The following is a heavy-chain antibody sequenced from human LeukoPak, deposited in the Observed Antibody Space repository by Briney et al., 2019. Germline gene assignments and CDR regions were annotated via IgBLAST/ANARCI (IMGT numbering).Heavy chain of an antibody. CDR1: GGTFSSYA. CDR3: ASPSGYGFFDY. J-gene: IGHJ4*02. V-gene: IGHV1-69*13. Sequence: GASVEVSCKASGGTFSSYAISWVRQAPGQGLEWMGGIIPIFGTANYAQKFQGRVTITADESTSTAYMELSSLRSEDTAVYYCASPSGYGFFDYWGQGTLVTVSS. D-gene: IGHD5-12*01. CDR2: IIPIFGTA.